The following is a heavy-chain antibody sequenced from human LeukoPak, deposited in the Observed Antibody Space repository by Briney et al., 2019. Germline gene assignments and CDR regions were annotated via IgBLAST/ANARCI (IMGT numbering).Heavy chain of an antibody. CDR3: ARNYGDSYYYYYYMDV. J-gene: IGHJ6*03. Sequence: PGGSLRLSCAASGFTFSSYWMSWDRQAAGKGLKWVANIKQDGSEKYYVDSVKGRFTISRDNAKNSLHLQMNSLRAEDTAVYYCARNYGDSYYYYYYMDVWGKGTTVTVSS. D-gene: IGHD4-17*01. CDR2: IKQDGSEK. V-gene: IGHV3-7*01. CDR1: GFTFSSYW.